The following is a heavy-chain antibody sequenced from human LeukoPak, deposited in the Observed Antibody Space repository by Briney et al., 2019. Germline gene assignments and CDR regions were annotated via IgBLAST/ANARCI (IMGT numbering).Heavy chain of an antibody. CDR2: ISGSGGST. CDR3: AKDYLGYYDSSGYYYYYYGMDV. D-gene: IGHD3-22*01. V-gene: IGHV3-23*01. Sequence: GGSLRLSCAASGFTFSSYAMSWVRQAPGKGLEWVSAISGSGGSTYYADSVKGRFTISRDNSKNTLYLQMNSLRAEDTAVYYCAKDYLGYYDSSGYYYYYYGMDVWGQRTTVTVSS. J-gene: IGHJ6*02. CDR1: GFTFSSYA.